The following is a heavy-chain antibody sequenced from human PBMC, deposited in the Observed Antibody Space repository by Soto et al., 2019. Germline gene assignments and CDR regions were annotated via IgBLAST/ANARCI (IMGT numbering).Heavy chain of an antibody. Sequence: ASVKVSCKASGYTFTTYDINWVRQATGQGLEWMGWMNPNSGNTGYAQKFQGRVTMTRNTSISTAYMELSSLRSEDTAVYYCAREVYYDSNWFDPWGQGTLVTVSS. CDR3: AREVYYDSNWFDP. V-gene: IGHV1-8*01. CDR1: GYTFTTYD. CDR2: MNPNSGNT. D-gene: IGHD5-12*01. J-gene: IGHJ5*02.